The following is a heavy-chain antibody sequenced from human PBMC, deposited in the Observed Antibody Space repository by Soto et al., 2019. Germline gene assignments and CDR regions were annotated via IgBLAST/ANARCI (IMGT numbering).Heavy chain of an antibody. V-gene: IGHV4-34*01. D-gene: IGHD3-10*01. J-gene: IGHJ6*02. CDR1: GGSFSGYY. CDR3: ARDRITMVRGALGYYYGMDV. Sequence: PSETLSLTCAVYGGSFSGYYWSWIRQPPGKGLEWIGEINHSGSTNYNPSPKSRVTISVDTSKNQFSLRLSSVTAADTAAYYCARDRITMVRGALGYYYGMDVWGQGTTVTVSS. CDR2: INHSGST.